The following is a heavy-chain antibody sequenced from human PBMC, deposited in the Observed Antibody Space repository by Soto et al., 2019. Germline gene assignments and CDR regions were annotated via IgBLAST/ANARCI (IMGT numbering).Heavy chain of an antibody. D-gene: IGHD4-17*01. Sequence: GGSLRLSCAASGFTFSNAWMNWVRQAPGKGLEWVGRIKSKNDGGTTDYAAPVKDRFTISRDDSKNTLYLQMNSLKTEDTAVYYCTTAYGDYLYYYYYYGMDVWGQGTTVTVSS. J-gene: IGHJ6*02. CDR1: GFTFSNAW. CDR2: IKSKNDGGTT. CDR3: TTAYGDYLYYYYYYGMDV. V-gene: IGHV3-15*07.